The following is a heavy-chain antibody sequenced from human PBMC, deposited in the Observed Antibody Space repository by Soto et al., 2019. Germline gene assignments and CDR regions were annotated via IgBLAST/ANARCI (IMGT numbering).Heavy chain of an antibody. V-gene: IGHV5-51*01. J-gene: IGHJ4*02. CDR1: GYSFTSYW. CDR2: IYPGDSDT. D-gene: IGHD3-22*01. CDR3: ARTGYYYDSSGYYRYYFDY. Sequence: GESLKISCKGSGYSFTSYWIGWVRRMPGKGLEWMGIIYPGDSDTRYSPSFQGQVTISADKSISTAYLQWSSLKASDTAMYYCARTGYYYDSSGYYRYYFDYWGQGTLVTVSS.